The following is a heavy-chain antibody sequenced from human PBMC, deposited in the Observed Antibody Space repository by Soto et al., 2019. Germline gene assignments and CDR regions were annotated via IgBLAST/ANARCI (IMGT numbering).Heavy chain of an antibody. CDR1: GFTFSSYS. CDR2: ISSSSSYI. J-gene: IGHJ3*02. CDR3: ARCYFDCHAFDI. V-gene: IGHV3-21*01. D-gene: IGHD3-9*01. Sequence: GGSLRLSCAASGFTFSSYSMNWVRQAPGKGLEWVSSISSSSSYIYYADSVKGRFTISRDNAKNSLYLQMNSLRAEDTAVYYCARCYFDCHAFDIWGQGTMVTVSS.